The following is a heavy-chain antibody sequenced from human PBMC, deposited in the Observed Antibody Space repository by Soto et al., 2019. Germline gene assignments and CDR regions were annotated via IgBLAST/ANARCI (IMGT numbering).Heavy chain of an antibody. D-gene: IGHD6-13*01. Sequence: GGSLRLSCAASGFTFGIYAMSWVRQAPGKGLEWVSSISGSGGSIYYAHSVKGRFTISRDKTKNTLDLQMNSLRAEDTAVYHCARVAPEYSSTPRRFDFWGQGATVTVSS. CDR3: ARVAPEYSSTPRRFDF. CDR2: ISGSGGSI. V-gene: IGHV3-23*01. CDR1: GFTFGIYA. J-gene: IGHJ6*02.